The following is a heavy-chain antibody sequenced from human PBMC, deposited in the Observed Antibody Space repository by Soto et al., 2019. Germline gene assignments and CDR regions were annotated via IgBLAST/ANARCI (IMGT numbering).Heavy chain of an antibody. CDR2: IYYSGRT. J-gene: IGHJ5*02. CDR3: ARGRGYSGQRRGWFDP. Sequence: QLQLQESGPGLVKPSETLSLTCTVSGGSISTYYWNWIRQPPGKGLVWIGDIYYSGRTNYNPSLKSRVAISVDMSKNQFSLNLSSVTPADTAVYYCARGRGYSGQRRGWFDPWGQGTLVTVSS. V-gene: IGHV4-59*01. CDR1: GGSISTYY. D-gene: IGHD5-12*01.